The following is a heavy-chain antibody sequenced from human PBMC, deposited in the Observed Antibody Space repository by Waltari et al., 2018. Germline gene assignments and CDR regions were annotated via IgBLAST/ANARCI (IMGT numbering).Heavy chain of an antibody. Sequence: QVQLQQWGAGLLKPSETLSLTCAVYGGSFSGYYWSWIRQPPGKGLEWSGEINHSGGANDNPSLKGRGTISVDTSKNQFSLKLSSGTAVDTAVYYCARGHSSSQVPFDYWGQGTLVTVSS. D-gene: IGHD6-13*01. CDR3: ARGHSSSQVPFDY. J-gene: IGHJ4*02. V-gene: IGHV4-34*01. CDR2: INHSGGA. CDR1: GGSFSGYY.